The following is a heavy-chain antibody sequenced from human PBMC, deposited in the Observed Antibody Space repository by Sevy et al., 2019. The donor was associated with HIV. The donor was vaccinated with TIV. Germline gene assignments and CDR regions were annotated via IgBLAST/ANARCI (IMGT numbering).Heavy chain of an antibody. CDR1: GASISNTAYY. J-gene: IGHJ4*02. CDR2: IRHGGYT. D-gene: IGHD2-8*01. CDR3: VGPKLTYTNGWHYFDY. Sequence: SETLSLTCIVSGASISNTAYYWGWIRQSPGKGLEWIASIRHGGYTFYNPSLKSRVTISADTSKNEFSLKLTSVSAADTSIYYCVGPKLTYTNGWHYFDYWGQGTVVTVSS. V-gene: IGHV4-39*01.